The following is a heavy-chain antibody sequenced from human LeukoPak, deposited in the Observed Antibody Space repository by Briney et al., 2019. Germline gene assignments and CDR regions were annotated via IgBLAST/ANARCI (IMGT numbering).Heavy chain of an antibody. CDR1: GGSIGSYY. CDR3: ARNTAMEYYYMDV. Sequence: SETLSLTCTVSGGSIGSYYWSWIRQPPGKGLEWIGYIYYSGSTNYNPSLKSRVTISVDTSKNQFSLKLSSVTAADTAVYYCARNTAMEYYYMDVWGKGTTVTVSS. J-gene: IGHJ6*03. CDR2: IYYSGST. D-gene: IGHD5-18*01. V-gene: IGHV4-59*01.